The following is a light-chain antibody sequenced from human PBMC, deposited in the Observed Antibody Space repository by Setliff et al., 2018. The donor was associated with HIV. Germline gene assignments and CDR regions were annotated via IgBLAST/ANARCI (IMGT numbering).Light chain of an antibody. CDR2: EVA. CDR1: SSDFGSFNL. Sequence: QSVLTQPASVSGSPGQSITISCTGTSSDFGSFNLVSWYQQHPGTAPKFIIFEVAKRPSGVSNRFSGSKSGNTASLTISGLQAEDEADYYCRSNTSSSSGVVGTGTKVTVL. CDR3: RSNTSSSSGV. V-gene: IGLV2-14*02. J-gene: IGLJ1*01.